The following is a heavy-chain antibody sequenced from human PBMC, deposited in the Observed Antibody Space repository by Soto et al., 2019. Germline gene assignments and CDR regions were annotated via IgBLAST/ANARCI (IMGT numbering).Heavy chain of an antibody. D-gene: IGHD5-18*01. CDR1: GGTFSSYT. CDR3: ARGTRGYSYGYTSHYYYYYGMDV. CDR2: IIPILGIA. V-gene: IGHV1-69*02. Sequence: QVQLVQSGAEVKKPGSSVKVSCKASGGTFSSYTISWVRQAPGQGLEWMGRIIPILGIANYAQKFQGRVTITADKSTSTAYMELSSLRSEDTAVYYCARGTRGYSYGYTSHYYYYYGMDVWGQGTTVTVSS. J-gene: IGHJ6*02.